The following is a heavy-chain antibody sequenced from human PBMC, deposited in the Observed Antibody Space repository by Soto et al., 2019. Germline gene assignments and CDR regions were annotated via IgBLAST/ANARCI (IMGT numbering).Heavy chain of an antibody. J-gene: IGHJ4*02. CDR2: IYYSGST. CDR1: GGSISSSSYY. D-gene: IGHD3-22*01. CDR3: ATSNYYDSSGYPYYFDY. V-gene: IGHV4-39*01. Sequence: SETLSLTCTVAGGSISSSSYYWGWIRQPPGKGLEWIGSIYYSGSTYYNPSLKSRVTISVDTSKNQFSLKLSSVTAADTAVYYCATSNYYDSSGYPYYFDYWGQGTLVTVSS.